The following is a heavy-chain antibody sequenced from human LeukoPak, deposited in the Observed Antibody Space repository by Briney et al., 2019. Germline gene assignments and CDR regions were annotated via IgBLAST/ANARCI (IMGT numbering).Heavy chain of an antibody. CDR2: INPNSGGT. V-gene: IGHV1-2*02. D-gene: IGHD6-19*01. J-gene: IGHJ3*02. Sequence: ASVKVSCKASGYTFTGYYMHWVRQAPGQGLEWMGWINPNSGGTNYAQKFQGRVTMTRDTSISTAYMELSRLRSDDTAVYYCARGRGSSGWYAFDIWGQGTMVTVSS. CDR3: ARGRGSSGWYAFDI. CDR1: GYTFTGYY.